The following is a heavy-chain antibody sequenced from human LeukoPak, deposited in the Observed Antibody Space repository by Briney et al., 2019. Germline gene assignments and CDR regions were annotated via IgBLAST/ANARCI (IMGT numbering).Heavy chain of an antibody. CDR3: ASPSIAARLPYYYYYGMDV. Sequence: GASVKVSCKASGYTFTSYGISWVRQAPGQGLEWMGWISAYNGNTNYAQKFQGRVTITADESTSTAYMELSSLRSEDTAVYYCASPSIAARLPYYYYYGMDVWGQGTTVTVSS. V-gene: IGHV1-18*01. CDR2: ISAYNGNT. D-gene: IGHD6-6*01. CDR1: GYTFTSYG. J-gene: IGHJ6*02.